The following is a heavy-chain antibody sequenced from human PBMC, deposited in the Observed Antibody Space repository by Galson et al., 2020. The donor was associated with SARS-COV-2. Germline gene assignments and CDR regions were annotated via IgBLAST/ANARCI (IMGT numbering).Heavy chain of an antibody. V-gene: IGHV5-10-1*01. CDR2: IDPSDSYT. CDR1: GYSFTSHW. Sequence: GESLKISCQGSGYSFTSHWISWVRQMPGKGLEWMGRIDPSDSYTNYSPSFQGHVTISLDMSIRTAYLQWSSLKASDTAIYDCTRNVVVPADRGFDIWGQGTIVTVS. CDR3: TRNVVVPADRGFDI. J-gene: IGHJ3*02. D-gene: IGHD2-2*01.